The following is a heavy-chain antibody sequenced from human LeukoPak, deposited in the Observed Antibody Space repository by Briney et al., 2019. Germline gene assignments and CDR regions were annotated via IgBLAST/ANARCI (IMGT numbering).Heavy chain of an antibody. CDR2: INPSGGST. Sequence: GESLKISCKGSGYSFTSHWIGWVRQMPGKGLEWMGIINPSGGSTSYAQKFQGRVTMTRDTSTSTVYMELSSLRSEDTAVYYCARDGKPGIAVAGRGAPYYFDYWGQGTLVTVSS. CDR1: GYSFTSHW. CDR3: ARDGKPGIAVAGRGAPYYFDY. V-gene: IGHV1-46*01. J-gene: IGHJ4*02. D-gene: IGHD6-19*01.